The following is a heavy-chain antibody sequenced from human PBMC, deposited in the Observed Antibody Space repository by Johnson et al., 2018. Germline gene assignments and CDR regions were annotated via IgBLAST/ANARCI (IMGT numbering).Heavy chain of an antibody. V-gene: IGHV3-30-3*01. D-gene: IGHD1-1*01. CDR3: AGDLERGGYYYYYYMDV. Sequence: QLVESGGGVVQPGRSLRLSCAASGFTFSSYAMHWVRQAPGKGLEWVAVISYAGSNKYYADSVKGRFTISRDNSKNTPYLQMNRLGAEDTAGYYWAGDLERGGYYYYYYMDVWGKGTTVTVSS. CDR2: ISYAGSNK. J-gene: IGHJ6*03. CDR1: GFTFSSYA.